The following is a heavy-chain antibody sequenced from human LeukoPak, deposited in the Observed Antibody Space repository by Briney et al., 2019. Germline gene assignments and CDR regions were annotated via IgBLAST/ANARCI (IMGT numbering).Heavy chain of an antibody. CDR2: INHSGST. Sequence: SATLTLTCAAYGWTFSGYYWSWIRQPPGQGLEWIGEINHSGSTNYNPSLKSRVTISVDTSKSQFSLKLSSVTAADTAVYYCARKIPCSGGSGYPINIWGQGTMVTVSS. CDR1: GWTFSGYY. V-gene: IGHV4-34*01. D-gene: IGHD2-15*01. J-gene: IGHJ3*02. CDR3: ARKIPCSGGSGYPINI.